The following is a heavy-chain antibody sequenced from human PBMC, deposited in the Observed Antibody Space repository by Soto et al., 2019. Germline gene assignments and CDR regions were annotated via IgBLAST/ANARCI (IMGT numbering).Heavy chain of an antibody. CDR1: GFTFSSYG. J-gene: IGHJ6*02. CDR3: AREYIAAHYYYYGMDV. V-gene: IGHV3-33*01. Sequence: AGGSLRLSCAASGFTFSSYGMHWVRQAPGKGLEWVAVIWYDGSNKYYADSVKGRFTISRDNSKNTLYLQMNSLRAEDTAVYYCAREYIAAHYYYYGMDVWGQGTTVTVSS. D-gene: IGHD6-13*01. CDR2: IWYDGSNK.